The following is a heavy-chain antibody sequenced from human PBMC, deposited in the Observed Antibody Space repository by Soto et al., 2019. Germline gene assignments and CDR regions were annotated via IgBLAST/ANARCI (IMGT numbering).Heavy chain of an antibody. V-gene: IGHV4-31*03. D-gene: IGHD2-15*01. CDR1: GGSISSGGYY. CDR2: IYYSGST. CDR3: ARSQDIVVVVAAENWFDP. J-gene: IGHJ5*02. Sequence: SSETLSLTCTVSGGSISSGGYYWSWIRQHPGKGLEWIGYIYYSGSTYYNPSLKSRVTISVDTSKNQFSLKLSSVTAADTAVYYCARSQDIVVVVAAENWFDPWGQGTLVTVSS.